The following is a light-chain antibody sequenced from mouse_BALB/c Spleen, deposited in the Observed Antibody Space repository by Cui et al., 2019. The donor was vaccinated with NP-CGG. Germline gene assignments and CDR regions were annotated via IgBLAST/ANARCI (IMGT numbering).Light chain of an antibody. V-gene: IGLV1*01. CDR2: GTN. CDR3: ALWYSNHWV. J-gene: IGLJ1*01. CDR1: TGAVTTSNY. Sequence: QAVVTQESAPTTSPGETVTLTCRQSTGAVTTSNYANWVQEKPDHLFTGLIGGTNNRAPGVPARFSGSLIGDKAALTITGAQTEDEAIYFCALWYSNHWVFGGGTKLTVL.